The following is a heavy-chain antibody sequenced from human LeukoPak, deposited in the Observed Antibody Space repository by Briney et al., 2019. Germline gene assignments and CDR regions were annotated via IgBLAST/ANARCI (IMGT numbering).Heavy chain of an antibody. V-gene: IGHV1-69*01. CDR2: IIPIFGTA. Sequence: SVKVSCKASGGTFSSYAISWGRQAPGQGLEWMGGIIPIFGTANYAQKFQGRVTITADESTSTAYMELSSLRSEDTAVYYCATLVPAARWFDPWGQGTLVTVSS. CDR3: ATLVPAARWFDP. J-gene: IGHJ5*02. CDR1: GGTFSSYA. D-gene: IGHD2-2*01.